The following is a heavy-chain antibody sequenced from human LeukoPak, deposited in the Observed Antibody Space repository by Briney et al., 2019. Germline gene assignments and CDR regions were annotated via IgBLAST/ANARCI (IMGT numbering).Heavy chain of an antibody. V-gene: IGHV1-2*02. Sequence: ASVKVSCKASGYTFTCYYMHWVRQAPGQGLEWMGWINPNSGGTNYAQKFQGRVTMTRDTSISTAYMELSRLRSDDTAVYYCARSARHCNNGVCFTDYYIDLWGKGTTVIVSS. CDR2: INPNSGGT. CDR3: ARSARHCNNGVCFTDYYIDL. CDR1: GYTFTCYY. D-gene: IGHD2-8*01. J-gene: IGHJ6*03.